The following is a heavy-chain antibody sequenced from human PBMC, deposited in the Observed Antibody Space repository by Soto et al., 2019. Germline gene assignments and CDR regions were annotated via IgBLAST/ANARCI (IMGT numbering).Heavy chain of an antibody. CDR3: ALRKTGSYFDY. J-gene: IGHJ4*02. Sequence: VGSLRLSCEGSGFTFSSYAMSWVRQAPGKGLEWVSGIGASGTATYYAEFVKGRFIISRDNSKNTLHLQMNSLRAEDTAIYYCALRKTGSYFDYWGQGTLVTVSS. V-gene: IGHV3-23*01. CDR1: GFTFSSYA. CDR2: IGASGTAT. D-gene: IGHD1-26*01.